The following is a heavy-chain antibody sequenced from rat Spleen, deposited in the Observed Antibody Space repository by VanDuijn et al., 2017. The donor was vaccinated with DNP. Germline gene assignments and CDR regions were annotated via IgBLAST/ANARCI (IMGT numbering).Heavy chain of an antibody. Sequence: QVQLKESGPGLVQPSQTLSLTCTVAGFSLTSYNVHWVRQPPGKGLEWIASMSSGGSTYYNSDLKSRLRISRDTSKSQVFLKMNSLQTEDTAMYFCARYYGYNYYAMDAWGQGTSVTVSS. CDR1: GFSLTSYN. V-gene: IGHV2-6*01. D-gene: IGHD1-9*01. J-gene: IGHJ4*01. CDR3: ARYYGYNYYAMDA. CDR2: MSSGGST.